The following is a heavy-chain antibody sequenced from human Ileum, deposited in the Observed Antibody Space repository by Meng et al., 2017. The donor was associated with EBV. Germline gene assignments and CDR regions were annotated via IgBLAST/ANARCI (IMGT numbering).Heavy chain of an antibody. J-gene: IGHJ2*01. Sequence: VPLQESGPGLVKPSQTLSLTCTVSGGSISSSNYYWSCIRQPPGKGLEWSGHLHNSGSTYYNPSLKSRITISEETYKNQFSLKRSSVTAADTAVYYCARGQKGYFDLWGRGTLVTVSS. CDR3: ARGQKGYFDL. V-gene: IGHV4-30-4*01. CDR1: GGSISSSNYY. CDR2: LHNSGST.